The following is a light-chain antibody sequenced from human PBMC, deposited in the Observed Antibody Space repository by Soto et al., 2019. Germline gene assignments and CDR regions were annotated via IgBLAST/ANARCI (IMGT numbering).Light chain of an antibody. Sequence: DIHMTQAPSTLSASVGDRVTITCRATESVSKWLAWYQEKPGNPPRPLIYDASTLESGVPSRFSGSGSGTEFTLTISSLQADDFAIYYCQQYNSYSWTFGQGTKVDIK. CDR3: QQYNSYSWT. V-gene: IGKV1-5*01. J-gene: IGKJ1*01. CDR2: DAS. CDR1: ESVSKW.